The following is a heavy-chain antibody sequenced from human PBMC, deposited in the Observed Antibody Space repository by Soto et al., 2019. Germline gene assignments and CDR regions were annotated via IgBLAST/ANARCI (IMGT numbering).Heavy chain of an antibody. V-gene: IGHV1-69*01. CDR1: GGTFSSYA. CDR3: ARPPLYSYGTRNAFDI. Sequence: QVQLVQSGAEVQKPGSSVKVSCKASGGTFSSYAISWVRQAPGQGLEWMGGIIPIFGTANYAQKFQGRVTITADESTSTAYMELSSLRSEDTAVYYCARPPLYSYGTRNAFDIWGQGTMVTVSS. J-gene: IGHJ3*02. CDR2: IIPIFGTA. D-gene: IGHD5-18*01.